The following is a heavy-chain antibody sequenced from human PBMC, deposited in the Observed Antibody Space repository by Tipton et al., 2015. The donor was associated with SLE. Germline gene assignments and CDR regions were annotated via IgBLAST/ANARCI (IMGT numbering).Heavy chain of an antibody. V-gene: IGHV5-51*03. CDR2: IYPGDSDT. CDR1: ESTFASYW. D-gene: IGHD2-21*01. CDR3: ARRALNSHGFDI. Sequence: SGPEVKQPGESLKISCESFESTFASYWIAWVRQMPGKGLEWMGIIYPGDSDTRYSPSFQGLVTISADKSINTAYVQWTSLKASDSAIYYCARRALNSHGFDIWGQGTMVTVSS. J-gene: IGHJ3*02.